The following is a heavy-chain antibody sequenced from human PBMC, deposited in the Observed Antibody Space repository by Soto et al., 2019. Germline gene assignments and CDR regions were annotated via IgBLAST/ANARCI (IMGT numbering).Heavy chain of an antibody. CDR1: GGTFSSYA. CDR3: ARRGFYHYVWGSYRYTRRGNGMDV. Sequence: SVKVSCKASGGTFSSYAISWVRQAPGQGLEWMGGIIPIFGTANYAQKFQGRVTITADKSTSTAYMELRSLRSEDTAVYYCARRGFYHYVWGSYRYTRRGNGMDVWGQGTTVTLSS. V-gene: IGHV1-69*06. J-gene: IGHJ6*02. CDR2: IIPIFGTA. D-gene: IGHD3-16*02.